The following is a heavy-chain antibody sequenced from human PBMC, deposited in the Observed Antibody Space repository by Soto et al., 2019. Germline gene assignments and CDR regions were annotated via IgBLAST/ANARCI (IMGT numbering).Heavy chain of an antibody. CDR3: ARSFYP. CDR2: IYYNGTT. CDR1: GGSISNYQ. D-gene: IGHD3-16*02. J-gene: IGHJ4*02. V-gene: IGHV4-59*01. Sequence: PSETLSLTCTVSGGSISNYQWSWVRQPPGKRLEWIVYIYYNGTTSYNPSLKSRVTISVDVSKNHLSLTLTSVTAADTAVYYCARSFYPWGQGTLVTVSS.